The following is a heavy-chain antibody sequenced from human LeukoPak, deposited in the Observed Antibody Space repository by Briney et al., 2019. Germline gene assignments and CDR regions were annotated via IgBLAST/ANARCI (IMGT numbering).Heavy chain of an antibody. D-gene: IGHD7-27*01. V-gene: IGHV1-2*02. CDR3: ATLVNWGSFDP. J-gene: IGHJ5*02. Sequence: ASVKVSCKASGYTFRDYFLHWVRQAPGQGLEWMGRINPKSGATDYAQKFQGRAIMTRDTSINTAFVELSRLRSDDTAVYFCATLVNWGSFDPWGQGTLVTVSP. CDR1: GYTFRDYF. CDR2: INPKSGAT.